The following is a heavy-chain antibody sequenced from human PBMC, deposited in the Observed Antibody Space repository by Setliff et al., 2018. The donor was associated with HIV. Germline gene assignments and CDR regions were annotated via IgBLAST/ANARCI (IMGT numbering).Heavy chain of an antibody. J-gene: IGHJ4*02. CDR3: SRSRNLDY. Sequence: ASVKVSCKASGGTFSSYGISWVRQAPGQGLEWMGAIIPMFGTGFYAQKFQARLTFTRDTSASTVYMELSSLRSEDTAMYYCSRSRNLDYWGQGTLVTVSS. CDR2: IIPMFGTG. CDR1: GGTFSSYG. V-gene: IGHV1-69*05. D-gene: IGHD4-4*01.